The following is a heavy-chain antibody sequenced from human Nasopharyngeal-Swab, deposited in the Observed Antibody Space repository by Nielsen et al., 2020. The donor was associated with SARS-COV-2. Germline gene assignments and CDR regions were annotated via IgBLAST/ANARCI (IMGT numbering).Heavy chain of an antibody. Sequence: ASVKVSCKASGYTFTSYGISWVRQAPGQGLEWMGWISAYNGNTNYAQKLQGRVTMTTDTSTSTAYMELRSLRSADTAVYYCASNPLYCSSTSCYHDAFDIWGQGTMVTVSS. J-gene: IGHJ3*02. CDR3: ASNPLYCSSTSCYHDAFDI. V-gene: IGHV1-18*01. CDR2: ISAYNGNT. D-gene: IGHD2-2*01. CDR1: GYTFTSYG.